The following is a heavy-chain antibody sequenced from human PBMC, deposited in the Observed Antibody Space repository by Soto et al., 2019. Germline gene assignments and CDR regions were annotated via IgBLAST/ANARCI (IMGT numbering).Heavy chain of an antibody. CDR2: ISGSDGST. CDR1: GFTFSSYA. CDR3: EKPSSGYSSSWYYYYGMDV. V-gene: IGHV3-23*01. Sequence: GGSLRLSCAASGFTFSSYAMSWVRQAPGKGLEWVSAISGSDGSTYYADSVKGRFTISRDNSKNTLYLQMNSLRAEDTAVYYCEKPSSGYSSSWYYYYGMDVWGQGTTVTVSS. D-gene: IGHD6-13*01. J-gene: IGHJ6*02.